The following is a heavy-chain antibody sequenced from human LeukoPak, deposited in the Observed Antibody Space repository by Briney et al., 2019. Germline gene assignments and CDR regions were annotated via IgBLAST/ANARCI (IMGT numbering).Heavy chain of an antibody. CDR3: ARDRGQFSRRNFDY. J-gene: IGHJ4*02. V-gene: IGHV3-48*01. D-gene: IGHD3-3*01. CDR1: GFTFSSYS. Sequence: PGGSLRLSCAASGFTFSSYSMNWVRQAPGKGLEWVSYISSTSSTIYYADSAKGRFTISRDNAKNSLYLQMNSLRAEDTAVYYCARDRGQFSRRNFDYWGQGTLVTVSS. CDR2: ISSTSSTI.